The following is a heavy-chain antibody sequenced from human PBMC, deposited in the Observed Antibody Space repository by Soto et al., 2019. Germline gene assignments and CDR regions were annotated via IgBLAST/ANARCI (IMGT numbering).Heavy chain of an antibody. CDR2: INHSGST. CDR3: ERGVVAATNFDY. J-gene: IGHJ4*02. V-gene: IGHV4-34*01. D-gene: IGHD2-15*01. CDR1: GGSFSGYY. Sequence: PSETLSLTCAVYGGSFSGYYWSWIRQPPGKGLEWIGEINHSGSTNYNPSLKSRVTISVDTSKNQFSLKLSSVTAADTAVYYCERGVVAATNFDYLGQGTLVTVSS.